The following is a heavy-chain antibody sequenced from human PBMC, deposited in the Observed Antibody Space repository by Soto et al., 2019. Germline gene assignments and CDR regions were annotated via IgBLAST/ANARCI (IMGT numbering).Heavy chain of an antibody. V-gene: IGHV3-66*01. D-gene: IGHD3-3*01. CDR1: GFTVSSNY. CDR2: IYSGGST. CDR3: ARDRKAITIFGVVPRSYYYYMAV. Sequence: GGSLRLSCAASGFTVSSNYMSWVRQAPGKGLEWVSVIYSGGSTYYADSVKGRFTISRDNSKNTLYLQMNSLRAEDTAVYYCARDRKAITIFGVVPRSYYYYMAVWGKGTSVTVSS. J-gene: IGHJ6*03.